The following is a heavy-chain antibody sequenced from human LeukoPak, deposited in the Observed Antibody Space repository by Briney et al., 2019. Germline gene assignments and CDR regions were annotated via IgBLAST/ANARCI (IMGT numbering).Heavy chain of an antibody. V-gene: IGHV5-51*01. CDR1: GYSFTNYW. CDR3: ARPSVATMAFDY. J-gene: IGHJ4*01. Sequence: GESLKISCKGSGYSFTNYWIVWVRQMPGKGLEWMGIVYPGDSDTRYSPSFQGQVTISADKSISTAYLQWSSLKASDTAIYYCARPSVATMAFDYWGXGTXVTVSS. D-gene: IGHD5-12*01. CDR2: VYPGDSDT.